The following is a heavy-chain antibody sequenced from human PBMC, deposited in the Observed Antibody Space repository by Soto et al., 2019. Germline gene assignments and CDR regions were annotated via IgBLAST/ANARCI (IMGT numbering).Heavy chain of an antibody. V-gene: IGHV1-8*01. CDR2: MNPNSGNT. CDR3: ARDKTDIVLVPAAPANWFDP. Sequence: SLNVACKASGYTFTSYVINWLRLTTGQRLEWMGWMNPNSGNTGYAQKFQGRVTMTRNTSISTAYMELSRLRSDDTAVYYCARDKTDIVLVPAAPANWFDPWGQGTLVTVSS. CDR1: GYTFTSYV. J-gene: IGHJ5*02. D-gene: IGHD2-2*01.